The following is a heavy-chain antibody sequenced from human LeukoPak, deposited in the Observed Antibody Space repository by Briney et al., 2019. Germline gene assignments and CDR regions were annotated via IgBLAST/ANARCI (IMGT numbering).Heavy chain of an antibody. CDR3: ARGPRISNLEH. CDR2: ISGSGTST. J-gene: IGHJ4*02. Sequence: GGSQRLSCSASGSTFRDYAMSWVRQAPGKGLEWVSAISGSGTSTYYADSVRGRFTISRDNSKNTLYLQMSSLRADDTAVYYCARGPRISNLEHWGQGTLVTVSS. D-gene: IGHD2-15*01. V-gene: IGHV3-23*01. CDR1: GSTFRDYA.